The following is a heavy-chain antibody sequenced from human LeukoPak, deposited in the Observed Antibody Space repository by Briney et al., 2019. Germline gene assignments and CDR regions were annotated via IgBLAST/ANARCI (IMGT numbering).Heavy chain of an antibody. CDR1: GFTFSTFA. CDR3: ATYRQVLLPFES. V-gene: IGHV3-23*01. D-gene: IGHD5-18*01. Sequence: HAGGSLRLSCAASGFTFSTFAMLWVRQPPGKGLEWVSSIFPSGGEIHYADSVRGRFTISRDNSKSILSLQMNSLRAEDTAIYYCATYRQVLLPFESWGQGTLVTVSS. CDR2: IFPSGGEI. J-gene: IGHJ4*02.